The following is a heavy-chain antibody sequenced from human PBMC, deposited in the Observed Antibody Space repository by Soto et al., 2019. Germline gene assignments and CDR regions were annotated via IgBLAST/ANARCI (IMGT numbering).Heavy chain of an antibody. CDR3: ARSRDLESGSYQLDAFDI. Sequence: ASVKLSCKASVYTFTGYHSHWGRQAPGQGLEWMGWINPNSGGTNYAQKFQGWVTMTRDTSISTAYMELSRLRSDDTAVYYCARSRDLESGSYQLDAFDIWGQGTMVTVSS. CDR2: INPNSGGT. CDR1: VYTFTGYH. J-gene: IGHJ3*02. D-gene: IGHD1-26*01. V-gene: IGHV1-2*04.